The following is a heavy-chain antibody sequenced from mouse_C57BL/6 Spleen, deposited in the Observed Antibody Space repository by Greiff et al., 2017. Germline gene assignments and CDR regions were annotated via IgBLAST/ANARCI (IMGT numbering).Heavy chain of an antibody. V-gene: IGHV1-80*01. CDR2: IYPGDGDT. CDR1: GYAFSSYW. D-gene: IGHD1-1*01. Sequence: QVQLKQSGAELVKPGASVKISCKASGYAFSSYWMNWVKQRPGKGLEWIGQIYPGDGDTNYNGKFKGKATLTADKSSSTAYMQLSSLTSEDSAVYFCARNGYGSSHWYFDVWGTGTTVTVSS. J-gene: IGHJ1*03. CDR3: ARNGYGSSHWYFDV.